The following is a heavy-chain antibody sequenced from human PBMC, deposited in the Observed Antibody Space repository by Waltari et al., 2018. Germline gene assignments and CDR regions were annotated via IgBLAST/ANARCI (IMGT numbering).Heavy chain of an antibody. J-gene: IGHJ4*02. Sequence: EVQLVESGGGLVKPGGSLRLSCAASGFTFSIYNMNWVRQAPGKGLVWVSSLSASSTYIYYADSMKGRFTISRDNAKNSLYLQMNSLRAEDTAVYYCASGYSSSSLDYWGQGTLVTVSS. CDR3: ASGYSSSSLDY. V-gene: IGHV3-21*01. D-gene: IGHD6-6*01. CDR2: LSASSTYI. CDR1: GFTFSIYN.